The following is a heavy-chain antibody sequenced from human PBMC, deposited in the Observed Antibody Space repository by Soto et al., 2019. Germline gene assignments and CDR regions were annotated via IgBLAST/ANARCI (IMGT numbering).Heavy chain of an antibody. CDR2: ISGSGGST. V-gene: IGHV3-23*01. D-gene: IGHD6-13*01. CDR3: AKDGLWSSSGGGMDV. CDR1: GFTFSSYA. Sequence: EVQLLESGGGLVQPGGSLRLSCAASGFTFSSYAMSWVRQAPGKGLEWVSAISGSGGSTYYADSVKGRFTISRDNSKNTLYLQMNSLRVEGTGVYYCAKDGLWSSSGGGMDVLGQGTTVTVSS. J-gene: IGHJ6*02.